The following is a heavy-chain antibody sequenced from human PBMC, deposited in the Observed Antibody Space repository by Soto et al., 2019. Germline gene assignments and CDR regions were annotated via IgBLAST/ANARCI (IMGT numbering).Heavy chain of an antibody. CDR3: ARERQVGPPSGRFDP. J-gene: IGHJ5*02. V-gene: IGHV4-31*03. Sequence: SETLSLTCSVNGDSIKSGSVYWSWIRQSPGNGLEYIGYITYSGMTFQNPSLKSRVTMSVDTPKNQFSLEVRSVTAADTAVYYCARERQVGPPSGRFDPWGKVNLVTVAS. CDR2: ITYSGMT. CDR1: GDSIKSGSVY.